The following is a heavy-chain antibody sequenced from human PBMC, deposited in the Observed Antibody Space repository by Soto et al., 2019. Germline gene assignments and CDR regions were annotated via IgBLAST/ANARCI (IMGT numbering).Heavy chain of an antibody. V-gene: IGHV4-4*02. Sequence: SETLSLTCAVFGDSITSSNWWTWVRQSPGQPLEWIGEIFHTASTNYNPSLNSRVTLGVDKSTNRFSLKLRSVTAADTAVYYCGRGWFHASCVYYLDDWGQGALVTVSS. CDR2: IFHTAST. J-gene: IGHJ4*02. CDR1: GDSITSSNW. CDR3: GRGWFHASCVYYLDD. D-gene: IGHD2-15*01.